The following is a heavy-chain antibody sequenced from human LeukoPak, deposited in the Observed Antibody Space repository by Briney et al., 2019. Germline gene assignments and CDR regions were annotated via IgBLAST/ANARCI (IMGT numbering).Heavy chain of an antibody. V-gene: IGHV5-51*01. CDR3: ARRGGYEHFDY. CDR1: GYRFTNYW. Sequence: GESLKISCEGSGYRFTNYWICGVRQMPGKGRESMGIIYTGDSDTRYSPYFQGQVTISAAKSIRTAYLQWSSLKASDTAMYYCARRGGYEHFDYWGPGTLVTVSS. J-gene: IGHJ4*02. D-gene: IGHD5-12*01. CDR2: IYTGDSDT.